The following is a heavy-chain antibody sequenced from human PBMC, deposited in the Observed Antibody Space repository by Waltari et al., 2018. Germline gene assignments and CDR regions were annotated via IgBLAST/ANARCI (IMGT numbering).Heavy chain of an antibody. CDR2: TWSYNFNK. Sequence: QVQLVESGGGVVQPGRSLRLSCAASGFTFSRYAMHWVRQAPGKGLACVADTWSYNFNKHYVDSVKGRFIISRDNSENTLYLQMNSLRAEDTAVYYCAKDDSGSIDYWGQGTLVTVSS. D-gene: IGHD1-26*01. J-gene: IGHJ4*02. V-gene: IGHV3-33*06. CDR1: GFTFSRYA. CDR3: AKDDSGSIDY.